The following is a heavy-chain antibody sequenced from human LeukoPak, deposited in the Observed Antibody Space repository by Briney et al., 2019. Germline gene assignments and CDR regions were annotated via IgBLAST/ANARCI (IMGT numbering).Heavy chain of an antibody. CDR3: ATDGYCSSTSCCPSAW. CDR1: GGSISSYY. V-gene: IGHV4-4*07. J-gene: IGHJ4*02. Sequence: AETLSLTRAVSGGSISSYYWSWIRQPAGKGLEWIGRIYTSGSTNYNPSLKSRVTMSVDTSENQFSLKRSSVTASDTAVYYCATDGYCSSTSCCPSAWWGQGTLATVSS. CDR2: IYTSGST. D-gene: IGHD2-2*03.